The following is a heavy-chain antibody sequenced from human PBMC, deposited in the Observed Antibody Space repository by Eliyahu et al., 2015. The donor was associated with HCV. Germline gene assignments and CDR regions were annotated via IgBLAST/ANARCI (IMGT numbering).Heavy chain of an antibody. CDR1: GFTFSGYA. CDR3: AKLGYCSGGSCFDY. J-gene: IGHJ4*02. V-gene: IGHV3-23*01. Sequence: EVQLLESGGGLVQPGGSLRLSCAASGFTFSGYAVTWVRQTPGEGLEWVSTISGSGGNTYYADSVKGRFTISRDNSKNTLYLQMNSLRAEDTAVYYCAKLGYCSGGSCFDYWGQGTLVTVSS. CDR2: ISGSGGNT. D-gene: IGHD2-15*01.